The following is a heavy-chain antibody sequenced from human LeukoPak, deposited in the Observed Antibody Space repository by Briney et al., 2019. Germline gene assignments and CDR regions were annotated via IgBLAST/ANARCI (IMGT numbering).Heavy chain of an antibody. D-gene: IGHD6-13*01. CDR1: GDXISSGSYY. J-gene: IGHJ4*02. Sequence: SETLSLTCTVSGDXISSGSYYWDWIRQPPGKGLEWIGSIYYSGSTYYNPSLKSRATMSVDTSRNQFSLRLSSVTASETAIYYCARRAWGYTSSWYFDYWGRGTLVTVSS. CDR2: IYYSGST. CDR3: ARRAWGYTSSWYFDY. V-gene: IGHV4-39*01.